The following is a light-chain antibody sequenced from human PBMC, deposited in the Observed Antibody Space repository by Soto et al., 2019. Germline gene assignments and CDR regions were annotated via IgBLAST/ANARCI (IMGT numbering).Light chain of an antibody. J-gene: IGKJ4*01. CDR3: QQYDSYPLY. CDR1: QVISSY. V-gene: IGKV1-9*01. Sequence: IQLTQSPSSLSASIGDIVTITCPASQVISSYLAWYQQKPGKAPNLLIYAASTLQSGVPSRFSGSGSGTAFTLTISSLQPEDFATYYCQQYDSYPLYFGGGTKVDIK. CDR2: AAS.